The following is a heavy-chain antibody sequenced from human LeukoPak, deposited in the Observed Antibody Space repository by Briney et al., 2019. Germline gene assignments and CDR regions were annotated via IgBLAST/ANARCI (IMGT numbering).Heavy chain of an antibody. D-gene: IGHD5-18*01. J-gene: IGHJ4*02. CDR3: ARASGIQLWSTFDY. CDR2: INWNGGST. CDR1: GFTFDDYG. V-gene: IGHV3-20*04. Sequence: RPGGSLRLSCAASGFTFDDYGMSWVRQAPGKGLEWVSGINWNGGSTGYADSVKGRFTISRDNAKNSLYLQMNRLRAEDTALYYCARASGIQLWSTFDYWGQGTLVTVSS.